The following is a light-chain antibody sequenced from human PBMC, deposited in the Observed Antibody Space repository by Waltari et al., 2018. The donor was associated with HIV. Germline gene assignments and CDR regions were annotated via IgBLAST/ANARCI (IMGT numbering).Light chain of an antibody. CDR1: QSISNN. Sequence: EIVMTQSPATLSVSPGERATLSCRASQSISNNLAWYQQKPGQAPRLLIYGVSTRTTGTPARFSGSGSGTDFTLTISSLQSEDFAVYYCQQFNSWPRTFGPGTKVET. CDR2: GVS. V-gene: IGKV3-15*01. J-gene: IGKJ1*01. CDR3: QQFNSWPRT.